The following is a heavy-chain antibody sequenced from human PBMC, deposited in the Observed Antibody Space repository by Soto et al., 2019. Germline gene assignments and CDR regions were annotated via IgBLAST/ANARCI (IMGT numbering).Heavy chain of an antibody. Sequence: QVQLVQSGAEVKKPGSSVKVSCKASGGTFSSYTISWVRQAPGQGLEWMGRIIPILGIANYAQKFQGRVTITADKSTSTADMELSSLRSEDTAVYYCARDRVTYYYDSSGYHYGMDVWGQGTTVTVSS. V-gene: IGHV1-69*08. CDR2: IIPILGIA. CDR1: GGTFSSYT. CDR3: ARDRVTYYYDSSGYHYGMDV. J-gene: IGHJ6*02. D-gene: IGHD3-22*01.